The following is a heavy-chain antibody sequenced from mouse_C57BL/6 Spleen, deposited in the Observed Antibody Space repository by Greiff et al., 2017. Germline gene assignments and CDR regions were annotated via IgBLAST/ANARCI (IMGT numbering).Heavy chain of an antibody. CDR2: IDPSDSET. J-gene: IGHJ3*01. CDR3: ARSGLYDDEGAWFAY. Sequence: QVQLQQPGAELVRPGSSVKLSCKASGYTFTSYWMHWVKQRPIQGLEWIGNIDPSDSETHYNQKFKDKATLTVDKSSSPAYMQLSSLTSEDSAVYYGARSGLYDDEGAWFAYWGQGTLVTVSA. V-gene: IGHV1-52*01. CDR1: GYTFTSYW. D-gene: IGHD1-1*01.